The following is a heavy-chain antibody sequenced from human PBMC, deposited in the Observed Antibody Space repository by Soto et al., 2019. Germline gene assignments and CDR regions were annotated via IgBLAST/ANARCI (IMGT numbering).Heavy chain of an antibody. CDR1: GGSISSSSYY. CDR3: ARRVAVAGTTKAFDI. D-gene: IGHD6-19*01. CDR2: IYYSGST. Sequence: SETLSLTXTVSGGSISSSSYYWGWIRQPPGKGLEWIGSIYYSGSTYYNPSLKSRVTISVDTSKNQFSLKLSSVTAADTAVYYCARRVAVAGTTKAFDIWGQGTMVTVSS. V-gene: IGHV4-39*01. J-gene: IGHJ3*02.